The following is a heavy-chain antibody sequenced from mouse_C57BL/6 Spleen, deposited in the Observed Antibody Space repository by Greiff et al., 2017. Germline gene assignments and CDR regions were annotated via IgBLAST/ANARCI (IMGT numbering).Heavy chain of an antibody. D-gene: IGHD2-10*01. CDR2: IRNKASGYTT. V-gene: IGHV7-3*01. CDR1: GFTFTDYY. Sequence: EVKVVESGGGLVQPGGSLSLSCAASGFTFTDYYMSWVRQPPGKALEWLGFIRNKASGYTTEYSASVKGRFTISRDNAQSILYLQMNALRAEDSATYYCARSASYDPAWFAYWGQGTLVTVSA. CDR3: ARSASYDPAWFAY. J-gene: IGHJ3*01.